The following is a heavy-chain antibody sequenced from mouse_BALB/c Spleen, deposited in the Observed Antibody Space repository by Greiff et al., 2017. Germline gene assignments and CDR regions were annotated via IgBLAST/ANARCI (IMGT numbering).Heavy chain of an antibody. J-gene: IGHJ3*01. CDR1: GFTFSSYA. CDR3: ARWADGYDAWFAY. V-gene: IGHV5-9-4*01. D-gene: IGHD2-2*01. Sequence: EVQGVESGGGLVKPGGSLKLSCAASGFTFSSYAMSWVRQSPEKRLEWVAEISSGGSYTYYPHTVTGRFTISSDNAKNTLYLDMSSLRSEDTAMYDCARWADGYDAWFAYWGQGTLVTVSA. CDR2: ISSGGSYT.